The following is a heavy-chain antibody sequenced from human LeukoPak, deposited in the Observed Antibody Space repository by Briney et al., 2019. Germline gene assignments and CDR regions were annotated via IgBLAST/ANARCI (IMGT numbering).Heavy chain of an antibody. Sequence: SVKVSCKASGGTFSSYAISWVRQAPGQGLELTGGIIPIFGTANYAQKFQGRVTITADESTSTAYMELSSLRSEDTAVYYCATSRIVLMVYAILDFWGQGTMVTVSS. J-gene: IGHJ3*01. V-gene: IGHV1-69*13. D-gene: IGHD2-8*01. CDR3: ATSRIVLMVYAILDF. CDR2: IIPIFGTA. CDR1: GGTFSSYA.